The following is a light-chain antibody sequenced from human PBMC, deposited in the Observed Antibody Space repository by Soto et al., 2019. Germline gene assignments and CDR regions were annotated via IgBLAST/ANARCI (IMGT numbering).Light chain of an antibody. CDR3: HQFGYSPRT. CDR1: QSVNSDY. CDR2: VTS. V-gene: IGKV3-20*01. J-gene: IGKJ1*01. Sequence: EIVLTQSPGTLSLSPGERATLSCRASQSVNSDYLTWFQQKPGQAPRLLIFVTSRRAAGIPDRFSGSGSGTYFTLAISRLEPEDFAVYYCHQFGYSPRTFGQGTKVEIK.